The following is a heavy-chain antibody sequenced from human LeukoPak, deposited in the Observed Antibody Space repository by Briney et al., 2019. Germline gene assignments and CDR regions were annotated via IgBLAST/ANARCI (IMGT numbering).Heavy chain of an antibody. D-gene: IGHD4-11*01. CDR2: MYYSGST. CDR1: GASINNKY. Sequence: SETLSLTCTVSGASINNKYWSWIRQPPGQGLEWIGYMYYSGSTNYNPSLKSRVTMSVDTSMNQFSLKVSSLSAADTAVYYCARYSRNDHYILDYWGQGILVTVSS. CDR3: ARYSRNDHYILDY. J-gene: IGHJ4*02. V-gene: IGHV4-59*01.